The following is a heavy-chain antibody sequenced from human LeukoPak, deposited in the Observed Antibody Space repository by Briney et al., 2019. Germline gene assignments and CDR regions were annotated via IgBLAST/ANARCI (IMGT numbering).Heavy chain of an antibody. CDR2: IFHSGNS. J-gene: IGHJ4*02. Sequence: SETLSLTCAVSSYSITSGSYWGWIRQSPGKGLEWVGSIFHSGNSYYNPSLKSRLTMSVDTSKNQFSLKLTSVTAADTALYYCARVTYVDDMLYQYFDYWGQGILVTVSS. CDR1: SYSITSGSY. V-gene: IGHV4-38-2*01. CDR3: ARVTYVDDMLYQYFDY. D-gene: IGHD4-17*01.